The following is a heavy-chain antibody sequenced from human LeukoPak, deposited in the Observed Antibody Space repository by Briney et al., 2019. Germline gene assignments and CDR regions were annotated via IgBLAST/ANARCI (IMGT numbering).Heavy chain of an antibody. CDR2: IRYDGSNK. CDR3: ANVWGVVVAARF. CDR1: GFTFSSYG. Sequence: AGGSLRLSCAASGFTFSSYGMHWVRQAPGKGLEWVAFIRYDGSNKYYADSVKGRFTISRDNSKNTLYLQMNSLRAEDTAVYYCANVWGVVVAARFWGKGTTVTISS. V-gene: IGHV3-30*02. J-gene: IGHJ6*04. D-gene: IGHD2-15*01.